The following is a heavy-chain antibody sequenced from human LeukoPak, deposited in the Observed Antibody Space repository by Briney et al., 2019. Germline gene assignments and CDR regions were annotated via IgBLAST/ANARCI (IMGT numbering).Heavy chain of an antibody. CDR3: ARDLAVAGTNYFDF. D-gene: IGHD6-19*01. V-gene: IGHV4-4*02. J-gene: IGHJ4*02. CDR2: VFHSGST. Sequence: SETLSLTCSVSGDSISTNEWWSWFRQPPGKGLEWIGEVFHSGSTNYNPSLKSRVTISIDKSKDQFSLEVTSVTAADTAIYYCARDLAVAGTNYFDFWGQGVLVTVSS. CDR1: GDSISTNEW.